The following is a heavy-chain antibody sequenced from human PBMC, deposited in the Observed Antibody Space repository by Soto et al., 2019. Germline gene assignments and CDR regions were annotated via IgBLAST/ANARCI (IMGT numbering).Heavy chain of an antibody. Sequence: QVQLQESGPGLVKPSETLFVTCTVSGGSTDSLYWSWVRQPPGKGLEWIGYVSYSGSTTYNPSLKSRVIVSIDTSKNQLSLQLTSVTAADTAGYYCARQGYYDLLSGYYLFDYWGQGILVTVSS. V-gene: IGHV4-59*08. CDR3: ARQGYYDLLSGYYLFDY. CDR2: VSYSGST. D-gene: IGHD3-3*01. J-gene: IGHJ4*02. CDR1: GGSTDSLY.